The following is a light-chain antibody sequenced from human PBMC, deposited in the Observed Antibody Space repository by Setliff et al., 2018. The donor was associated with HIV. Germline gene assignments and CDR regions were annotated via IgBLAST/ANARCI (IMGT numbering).Light chain of an antibody. V-gene: IGKV1-33*01. CDR1: QDISNY. CDR2: DAS. Sequence: DIQMTQSPSSLSASVGDRVTITCQASQDISNYLNWYHQKPGKAPKLLIYDASNLETGVPSRFSGSGSGTDFTFTISSLQPEDIATYYCQHYDSFGQGTKVDIK. CDR3: QHYDS. J-gene: IGKJ2*03.